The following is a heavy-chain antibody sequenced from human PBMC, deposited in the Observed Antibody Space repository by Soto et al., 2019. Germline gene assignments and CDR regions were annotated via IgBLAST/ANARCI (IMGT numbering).Heavy chain of an antibody. J-gene: IGHJ5*02. V-gene: IGHV2-5*02. D-gene: IGHD2-15*01. CDR3: ARQVRYCSGNGCANLFDP. Sequence: SGPTLVNPTQTLTLTCTFSGFSLSTSGVGVGWIRQPPGRALEWLALIYWDDDKRYSPSLKTRLSITKDTSKKQVVVTMTNMDPVDTATNYWARQVRYCSGNGCANLFDPW. CDR2: IYWDDDK. CDR1: GFSLSTSGVG.